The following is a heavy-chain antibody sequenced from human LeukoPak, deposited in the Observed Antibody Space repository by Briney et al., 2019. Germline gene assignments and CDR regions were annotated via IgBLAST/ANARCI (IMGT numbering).Heavy chain of an antibody. Sequence: SETLSLTCTVSGGSISSYSWSWLRQPPGKGLEWIGCRYVGGSDLYNPSLKSRVTISVDASEKQISLSLRSVTAADTAMYYCANTTRVAPDGRAEYFQHWGQGTLAIVSS. CDR3: ANTTRVAPDGRAEYFQH. CDR1: GGSISSYS. CDR2: RYVGGSD. D-gene: IGHD5-12*01. J-gene: IGHJ1*01. V-gene: IGHV4-59*03.